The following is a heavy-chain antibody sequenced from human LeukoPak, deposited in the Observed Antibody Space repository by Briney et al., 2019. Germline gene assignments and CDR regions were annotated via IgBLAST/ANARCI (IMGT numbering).Heavy chain of an antibody. CDR3: AAGIYYDSSGLDY. Sequence: SVKVSCKASGFTFTSSAVQWVRQARGQRLEWIGWIVVGSGNTNYAQKFQERVTTTRDMSTSTAYMELSSLRSEDTAVYYCAAGIYYDSSGLDYWGQGTLVTVSS. V-gene: IGHV1-58*01. CDR1: GFTFTSSA. CDR2: IVVGSGNT. J-gene: IGHJ4*02. D-gene: IGHD3-22*01.